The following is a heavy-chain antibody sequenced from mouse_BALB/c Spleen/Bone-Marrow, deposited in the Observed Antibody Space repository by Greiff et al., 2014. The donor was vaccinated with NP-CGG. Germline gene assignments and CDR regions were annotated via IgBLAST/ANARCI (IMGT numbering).Heavy chain of an antibody. CDR1: GFTFSSFG. V-gene: IGHV5-17*02. D-gene: IGHD4-1*01. J-gene: IGHJ4*01. Sequence: DVQLQESGGGLVQPGGSRKLSCAASGFTFSSFGMHWVRQAPEKGLEWVAYISSGSSTIYYADTVKGRFTISRDNPKNTLFLQMTSLRSEDTAMYYCATGTRAMDYWGQGTSVTVSS. CDR2: ISSGSSTI. CDR3: ATGTRAMDY.